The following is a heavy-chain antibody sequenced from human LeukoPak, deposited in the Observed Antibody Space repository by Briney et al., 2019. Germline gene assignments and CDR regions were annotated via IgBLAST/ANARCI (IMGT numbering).Heavy chain of an antibody. CDR3: ARDPKWLDY. Sequence: GRSLRLSCAASGFTFSSYGMHWVRQAPGKGLEWVAVISYDGSNKYYADSVKGRFTISRDNSKNTLYLQMNSLRAEDTAVYYCARDPKWLDYWGQGTLVTVSS. D-gene: IGHD5-12*01. J-gene: IGHJ4*02. V-gene: IGHV3-30*03. CDR2: ISYDGSNK. CDR1: GFTFSSYG.